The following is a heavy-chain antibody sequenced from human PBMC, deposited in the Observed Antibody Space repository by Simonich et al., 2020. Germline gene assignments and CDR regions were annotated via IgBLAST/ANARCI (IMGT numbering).Heavy chain of an antibody. CDR3: ARVGYSNYYYYGMDV. D-gene: IGHD6-13*01. V-gene: IGHV4-38-2*01. CDR2: IYHSGST. CDR1: GYSISSGYY. Sequence: QVQLQESGPGLVKPSETLSLTCAVSGYSISSGYYWGWIRQPPGRGLEWIGSIYHSGSTYHNPSHKSRVTISVDTAKNQFSLKLSSVTAADTAGYYCARVGYSNYYYYGMDVWGQGTTVTVSS. J-gene: IGHJ6*02.